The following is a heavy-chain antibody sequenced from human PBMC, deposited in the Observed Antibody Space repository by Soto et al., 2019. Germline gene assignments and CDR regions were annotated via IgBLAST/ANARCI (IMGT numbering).Heavy chain of an antibody. CDR2: INHSGST. D-gene: IGHD2-15*01. CDR1: GGSFSGYY. V-gene: IGHV4-34*01. Sequence: SETLSLTCAVYGGSFSGYYWSWIRQPPGKGLEWIGEINHSGSTNYNPSLKSRVTISVDTSKNQFSLKLSSVTAADTAVYYCARGRHKDIVVVVAATWGSWFDPWGQGTLVTVSS. CDR3: ARGRHKDIVVVVAATWGSWFDP. J-gene: IGHJ5*02.